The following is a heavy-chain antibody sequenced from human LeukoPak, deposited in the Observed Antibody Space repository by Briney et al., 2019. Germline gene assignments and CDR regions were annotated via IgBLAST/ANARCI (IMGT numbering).Heavy chain of an antibody. V-gene: IGHV4-59*01. D-gene: IGHD3-10*01. CDR2: IYYSGST. CDR1: GGSISSYY. Sequence: PSETLSLTCTVSGGSISSYYWSWIRQPPGKGLEWIGYIYYSGSTNYNPSLKSRVTISVDTSKNQFSLKLSSVTAADTAVYYCARVTGGFGIPYYFDYWGQGTLVTVSS. J-gene: IGHJ4*02. CDR3: ARVTGGFGIPYYFDY.